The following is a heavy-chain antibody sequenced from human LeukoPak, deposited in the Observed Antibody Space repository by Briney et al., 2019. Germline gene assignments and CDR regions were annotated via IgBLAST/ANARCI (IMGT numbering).Heavy chain of an antibody. CDR1: GFTFSDFN. D-gene: IGHD2-15*01. V-gene: IGHV3-30*18. J-gene: IGHJ4*02. Sequence: GGSLRLSCAASGFTFSDFNMNWIRQAPGKGLEWVALISYDGSNYHYADSVKGRFTVSRDNSKNTLYLQMNSLRPEDTAVYYCAQDARGGSCYSFDSWGQGTLVTVSS. CDR3: AQDARGGSCYSFDS. CDR2: ISYDGSNY.